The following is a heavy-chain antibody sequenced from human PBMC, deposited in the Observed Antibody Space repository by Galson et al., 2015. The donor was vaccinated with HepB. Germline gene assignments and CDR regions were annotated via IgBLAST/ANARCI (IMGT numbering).Heavy chain of an antibody. J-gene: IGHJ4*02. Sequence: SLRLSCAASGFIFNNYNMIWVRQAPGKGLEWVSSISSDSSYIFYADSVKGRFTISRDNTKNSLSLQMNSLRAEDTALYYCARDRPLGTPLDYWGQGTLVTVS. CDR1: GFIFNNYN. CDR3: ARDRPLGTPLDY. CDR2: ISSDSSYI. D-gene: IGHD7-27*01. V-gene: IGHV3-21*01.